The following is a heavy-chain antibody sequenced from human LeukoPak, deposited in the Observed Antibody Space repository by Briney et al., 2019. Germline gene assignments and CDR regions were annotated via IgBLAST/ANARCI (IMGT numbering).Heavy chain of an antibody. J-gene: IGHJ1*01. D-gene: IGHD3-22*01. CDR2: ISGSGGNT. CDR1: GFTFSSYA. Sequence: GGSLRLSCAASGFTFSSYAMSWVRQAPGKGLEWVSAISGSGGNTYYADSVKGRFTISRDNSKNTLYLQMNSLRAEDTAVYYCAKDLQVIVVVGLFQHWGQGTLVTVSS. CDR3: AKDLQVIVVVGLFQH. V-gene: IGHV3-23*01.